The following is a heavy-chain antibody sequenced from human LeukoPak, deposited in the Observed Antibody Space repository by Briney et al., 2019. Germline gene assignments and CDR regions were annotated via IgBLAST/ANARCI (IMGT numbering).Heavy chain of an antibody. CDR1: GGSISIYY. D-gene: IGHD2-15*01. V-gene: IGHV4-59*01. CDR2: IYNSGST. CDR3: ARVGGSNYYYYGMDV. Sequence: SETLSLTCTVSGGSISIYYWSWIRQPPGKGLEWIGYIYNSGSTCYNPSLKSRVTISVDTSKNQFSLRLSSVTAADTAVYYCARVGGSNYYYYGMDVWGQGTTVTVSS. J-gene: IGHJ6*02.